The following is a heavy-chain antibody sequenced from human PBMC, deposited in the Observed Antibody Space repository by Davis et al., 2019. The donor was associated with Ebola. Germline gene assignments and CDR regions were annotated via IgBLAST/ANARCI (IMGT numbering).Heavy chain of an antibody. Sequence: AASVKVSCKASGYTFTGFYMHWVRQAPGQGLEWMGWINPNSGGTNYAQKFQGWVTMTRDTSNSTAYMELSRLRSDDTAVYYCARVGTTVTTFDYWGQGTLVTVSS. V-gene: IGHV1-2*04. J-gene: IGHJ4*02. CDR3: ARVGTTVTTFDY. CDR2: INPNSGGT. D-gene: IGHD4-17*01. CDR1: GYTFTGFY.